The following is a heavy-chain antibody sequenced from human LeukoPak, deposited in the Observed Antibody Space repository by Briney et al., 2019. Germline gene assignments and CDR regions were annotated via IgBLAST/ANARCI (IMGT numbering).Heavy chain of an antibody. V-gene: IGHV3-23*01. CDR3: AKGWGSQSFFDY. J-gene: IGHJ4*02. CDR2: VTGSGGNT. CDR1: GFTFSNYA. Sequence: GGSLRLSCVVSGFTFSNYAMSWVRQAPGKGLEWVSGVTGSGGNTYYADSVKGRFTHSRDNSKNTLDLQMNSLRAEDTAVYYCAKGWGSQSFFDYWGQGALVTVSS. D-gene: IGHD7-27*01.